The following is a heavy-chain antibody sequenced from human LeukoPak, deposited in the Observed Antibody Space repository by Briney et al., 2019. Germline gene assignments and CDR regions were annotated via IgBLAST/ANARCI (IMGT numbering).Heavy chain of an antibody. D-gene: IGHD6-13*01. Sequence: SGTLSLTCTVSGGSISSYYWSWIRQPPGKGLEWIGYIYYSGSTNYDPSLKSRVTISVDTSKNQFSLKLSSVTAADTAVYYCARRVAAANTNWFDPWGQGTLVTVSS. CDR2: IYYSGST. CDR3: ARRVAAANTNWFDP. V-gene: IGHV4-59*08. J-gene: IGHJ5*02. CDR1: GGSISSYY.